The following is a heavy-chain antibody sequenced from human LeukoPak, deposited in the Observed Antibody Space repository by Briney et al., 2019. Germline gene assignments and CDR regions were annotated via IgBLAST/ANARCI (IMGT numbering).Heavy chain of an antibody. CDR2: ISGSGGST. CDR3: AKDGGGYDSSGYYHKTTYYFDY. V-gene: IGHV3-23*01. CDR1: GFTFSSYA. D-gene: IGHD3-22*01. J-gene: IGHJ4*02. Sequence: PGGSLRLSCAASGFTFSSYAMRWVRQAPGKGLEWVSAISGSGGSTYYADSVKGRFTISRDNSKNTLYLQMNSLRAEDTAVYYCAKDGGGYDSSGYYHKTTYYFDYWGQGTLVTVSS.